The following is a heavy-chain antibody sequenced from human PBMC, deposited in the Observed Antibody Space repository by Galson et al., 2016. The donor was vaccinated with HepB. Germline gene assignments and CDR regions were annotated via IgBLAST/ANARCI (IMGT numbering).Heavy chain of an antibody. J-gene: IGHJ4*02. D-gene: IGHD3-9*01. CDR1: GFTFSSYA. V-gene: IGHV3-30-3*01. CDR3: AKDGTPSFDPGWTGYFDY. Sequence: SLRLSCAASGFTFSSYALHWVRQAPGKGLECVAVISYDGTNYYYRDSVKGRFTISRDNSKSMLYLQMSSLRLEDTAVYYCAKDGTPSFDPGWTGYFDYWGQGALVTVSS. CDR2: ISYDGTNY.